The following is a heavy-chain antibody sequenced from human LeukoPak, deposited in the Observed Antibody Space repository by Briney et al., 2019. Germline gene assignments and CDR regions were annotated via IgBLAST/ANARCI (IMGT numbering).Heavy chain of an antibody. CDR2: IYTSGST. CDR1: GGSISSGSYY. D-gene: IGHD3-9*01. V-gene: IGHV4-61*02. Sequence: SQTLSLTCTVSGGSISSGSYYWSWIRQPAGKGLEWIGRIYTSGSTNYNPSLKSRVTMSVDASKNQFSLKLISVTAADTAVYYCARALVPYYDILTGYYKHPIDAFDIWGQGTMVTVSS. J-gene: IGHJ3*02. CDR3: ARALVPYYDILTGYYKHPIDAFDI.